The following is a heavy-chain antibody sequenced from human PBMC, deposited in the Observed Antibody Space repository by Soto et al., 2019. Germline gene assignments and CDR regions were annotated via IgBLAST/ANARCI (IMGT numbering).Heavy chain of an antibody. V-gene: IGHV3-7*01. CDR3: AREATKVAAAKYKWFDS. CDR1: VFIFSNYW. D-gene: IGHD6-13*01. CDR2: IKQDGIEK. Sequence: GALRLSGAASVFIFSNYWMSWVRQAPGKGLEWVANIKQDGIEKYYMDSVKGRFTISRDNAKNSLFLQMNSLRAEDTAVYYCAREATKVAAAKYKWFDSWGQGTLVTVSS. J-gene: IGHJ5*01.